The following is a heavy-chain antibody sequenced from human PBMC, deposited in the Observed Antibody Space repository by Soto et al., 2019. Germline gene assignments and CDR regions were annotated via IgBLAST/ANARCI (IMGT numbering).Heavy chain of an antibody. CDR1: GYTFSRHG. CDR2: VSGDNGNT. D-gene: IGHD2-2*01. CDR3: ARELGYCRSGTGQWEWLDP. J-gene: IGHJ5*02. V-gene: IGHV1-18*01. Sequence: VQLVQSGAEVKKPGTSVKVSCTASGYTFSRHGISWVRQAPGQGLQWIGWVSGDNGNTNYAQSLQGRVTMTTDTSTNTGYMELRSLRSDDTAVYYCARELGYCRSGTGQWEWLDPWGEGTLVIVSS.